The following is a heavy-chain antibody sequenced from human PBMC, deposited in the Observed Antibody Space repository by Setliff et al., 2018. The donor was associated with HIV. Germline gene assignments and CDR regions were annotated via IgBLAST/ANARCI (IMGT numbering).Heavy chain of an antibody. CDR3: ARARFLEWLPDY. V-gene: IGHV1-3*04. D-gene: IGHD3-3*01. J-gene: IGHJ4*02. Sequence: ASVKVSCKASGYTFSSHSIHWVRQAPGQGLEWMGWINTATGDTKYSQRFQDRITIFRDTSASTAYMELSSLRSEDTAVYYCARARFLEWLPDYWGQGTLVTVSS. CDR2: INTATGDT. CDR1: GYTFSSHS.